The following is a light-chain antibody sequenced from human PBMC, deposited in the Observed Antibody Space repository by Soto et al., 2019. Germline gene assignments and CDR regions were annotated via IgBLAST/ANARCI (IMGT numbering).Light chain of an antibody. Sequence: DIQMTQSPSTLSASVGDRVTITCRASQSISSWLAWYQQKPGKAPKLLIYDASSLESGVPSRFSGSGSGTEFTLTIRSLQPDDFATYYCQEYNSYLSWTFGQGTKVEIK. CDR3: QEYNSYLSWT. CDR1: QSISSW. J-gene: IGKJ1*01. V-gene: IGKV1-5*01. CDR2: DAS.